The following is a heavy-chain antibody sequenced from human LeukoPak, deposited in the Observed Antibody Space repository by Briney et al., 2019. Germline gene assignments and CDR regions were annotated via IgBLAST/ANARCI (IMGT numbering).Heavy chain of an antibody. Sequence: ASVKVSCKASGYTFTGYYMHWVRQAPGQGLEWMGWINPNSGGTNYAQKFQGRVTMTSDTSISTAYMELSRLRSDDTAVYYCARDPLTLVAATRGSYNWFDPWGQGTLVTVSS. V-gene: IGHV1-2*02. CDR3: ARDPLTLVAATRGSYNWFDP. CDR1: GYTFTGYY. J-gene: IGHJ5*02. CDR2: INPNSGGT. D-gene: IGHD2-15*01.